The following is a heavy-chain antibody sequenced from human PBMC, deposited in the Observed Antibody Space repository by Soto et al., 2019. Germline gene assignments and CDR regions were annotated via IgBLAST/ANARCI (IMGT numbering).Heavy chain of an antibody. J-gene: IGHJ4*02. V-gene: IGHV3-21*01. CDR1: GFPFSSYS. D-gene: IGHD1-7*01. CDR3: ARDLAGTTEGYFDY. Sequence: EVQLVESGGGLVNPGGSRRLSVAASGFPFSSYSMTWVRKAPGKGLEWVSSISSSSSYIYYADSVKGRFTISRDNAKNSLYLQMNSLRAEDTAVYYCARDLAGTTEGYFDYWGQGTLVTVSS. CDR2: ISSSSSYI.